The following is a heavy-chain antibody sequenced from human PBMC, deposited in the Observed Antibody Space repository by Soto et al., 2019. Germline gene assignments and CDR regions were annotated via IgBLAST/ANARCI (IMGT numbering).Heavy chain of an antibody. Sequence: SVKVSCKASGGTFSSYTISWVRQAPGQGLEWMGRIIPILGIANYAQKFQGRVTITADKSTSTAYMELSSLRSEDTAVYYCSRVLGYCSGGSCYPSYMDVWGKGTTVTVSS. D-gene: IGHD2-15*01. CDR1: GGTFSSYT. CDR2: IIPILGIA. V-gene: IGHV1-69*02. CDR3: SRVLGYCSGGSCYPSYMDV. J-gene: IGHJ6*03.